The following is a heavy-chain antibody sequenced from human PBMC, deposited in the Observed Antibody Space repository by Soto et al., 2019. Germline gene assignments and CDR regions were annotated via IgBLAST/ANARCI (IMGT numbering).Heavy chain of an antibody. J-gene: IGHJ3*02. CDR3: ARTGTTIAFDI. V-gene: IGHV3-21*01. Sequence: GSLRLSCSASGFTFSSYSMDWVRQAPGKGLEWVSSISSSSSYIYYADSVKGRFTISRDNAKNSLYLQMNSLRAEDTAVYYCARTGTTIAFDIWGPGIMVTVS. D-gene: IGHD1-1*01. CDR2: ISSSSSYI. CDR1: GFTFSSYS.